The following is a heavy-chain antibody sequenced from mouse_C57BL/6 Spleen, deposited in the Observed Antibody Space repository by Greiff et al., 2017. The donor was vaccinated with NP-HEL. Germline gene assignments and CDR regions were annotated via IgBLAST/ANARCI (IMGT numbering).Heavy chain of an antibody. CDR1: GFTFSDYY. J-gene: IGHJ1*01. CDR3: ARTYWYFDV. CDR2: INYDGSST. V-gene: IGHV5-16*01. Sequence: EVKLMESAGGLVQPGSSMKLSCTASGFTFSDYYMAWVRQVPEKGLEWVANINYDGSSTYYLDSLKSRFIISRDNAKNILYLQMSSLKSEDTATYYCARTYWYFDVWGSGTTVTVSS.